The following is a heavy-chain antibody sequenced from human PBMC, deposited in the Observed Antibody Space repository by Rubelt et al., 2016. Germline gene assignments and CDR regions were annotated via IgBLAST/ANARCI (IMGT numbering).Heavy chain of an antibody. Sequence: QLQLQESGPRLVKPSETLSLTCTVSDGSVSSSIHYWGWVRQPPGKGLEWIGSVHYSGTTYYNPSLKSRVTISIDTSENQFSLNLSSVTAADTAVYYCARERFSGYPGPHYGMDVWGQGTTVTVSS. CDR3: ARERFSGYPGPHYGMDV. CDR2: VHYSGTT. CDR1: DGSVSSSIHY. V-gene: IGHV4-39*07. D-gene: IGHD5-12*01. J-gene: IGHJ6*02.